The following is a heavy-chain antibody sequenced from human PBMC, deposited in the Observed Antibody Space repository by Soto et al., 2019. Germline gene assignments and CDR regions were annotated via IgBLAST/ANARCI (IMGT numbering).Heavy chain of an antibody. V-gene: IGHV3-64*01. CDR1: GFTFSSYA. J-gene: IGHJ4*02. CDR3: ARDPDSSGYYYFDY. CDR2: ISSYGGST. Sequence: EVQLVESGGGLVQPGGSLRLSCAASGFTFSSYAMHWVRQAPGKGLEYVSAISSYGGSTYYANSVKGRFTISRDNSKNTLYLQMGSLRAEDMAVYYCARDPDSSGYYYFDYWGQETLVTVSP. D-gene: IGHD3-22*01.